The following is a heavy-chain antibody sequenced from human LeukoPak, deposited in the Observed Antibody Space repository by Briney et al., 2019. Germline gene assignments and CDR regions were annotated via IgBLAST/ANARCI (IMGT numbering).Heavy chain of an antibody. D-gene: IGHD3-10*01. Sequence: GGSLRLSCAASGFTFSSFGMHWVRQAPGKGLEWVAIIWYDGSDKYYADSVKGRFTIARDNSDNTLYLQMNSLRAEDTAVYYCATGGSGSYIYYFDYWGQGTLVTVSS. J-gene: IGHJ4*02. CDR1: GFTFSSFG. V-gene: IGHV3-33*01. CDR2: IWYDGSDK. CDR3: ATGGSGSYIYYFDY.